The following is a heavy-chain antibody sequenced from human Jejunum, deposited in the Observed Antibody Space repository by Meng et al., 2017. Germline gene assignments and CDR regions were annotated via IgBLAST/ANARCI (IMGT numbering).Heavy chain of an antibody. J-gene: IGHJ4*02. CDR2: IWYDGSNE. V-gene: IGHV3-33*01. CDR3: ATDLWGY. CDR1: GFTFRTFG. Sequence: VTRLASGGGGAQSGMSLRLSCAASGFTFRTFGMPWVRQAPGKGLEWVAIIWYDGSNEDYADSVRGRFTISRDNSKNILYLQMNNLRVDDTAMYYCATDLWGYWGQGTLVTVSS. D-gene: IGHD2/OR15-2a*01.